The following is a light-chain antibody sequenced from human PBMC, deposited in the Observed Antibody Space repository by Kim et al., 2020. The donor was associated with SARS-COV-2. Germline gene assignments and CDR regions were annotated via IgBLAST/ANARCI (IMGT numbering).Light chain of an antibody. V-gene: IGLV3-1*01. J-gene: IGLJ3*02. CDR3: QVWDSSAKGV. CDR1: KLGDKY. Sequence: VSPGQTASLTCSGDKLGDKYVCGYQQRTGQSPAPVIFQDTKRPSGIPERFSGSKSGNTATLTISGTQPTDEAYYYCQVWDSSAKGVFGGGTQLTVL. CDR2: QDT.